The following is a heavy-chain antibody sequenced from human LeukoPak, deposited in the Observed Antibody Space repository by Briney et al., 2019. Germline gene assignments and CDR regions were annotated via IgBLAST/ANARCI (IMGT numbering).Heavy chain of an antibody. CDR3: ARSSSGSYFPSYYYYYMDV. D-gene: IGHD1-26*01. CDR1: GGSISSYY. Sequence: SETLSLTCTVSGGSISSYYWSWIRQPPGKGLEWIGYIYYSGSTNYNPSLKSRVTISVDTSKNQFSLKLSSVTAADTAVYYCARSSSGSYFPSYYYYYMDVWGKGTTVTVSS. CDR2: IYYSGST. V-gene: IGHV4-59*12. J-gene: IGHJ6*03.